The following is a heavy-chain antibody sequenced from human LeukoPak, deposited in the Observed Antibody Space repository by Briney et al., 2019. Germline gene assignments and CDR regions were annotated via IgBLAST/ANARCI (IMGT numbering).Heavy chain of an antibody. Sequence: SETLSLTCTVSGYSISSGDFWGWIRQPPGKGLEWIGSIYYGGSTYYNPSLKSRVTISVDTSKNQFSLKLSSVTAADTAMYYCARDGLWIQNAFDIWGQGTMVTVSS. D-gene: IGHD5-18*01. V-gene: IGHV4-38-2*02. CDR3: ARDGLWIQNAFDI. CDR1: GYSISSGDF. J-gene: IGHJ3*02. CDR2: IYYGGST.